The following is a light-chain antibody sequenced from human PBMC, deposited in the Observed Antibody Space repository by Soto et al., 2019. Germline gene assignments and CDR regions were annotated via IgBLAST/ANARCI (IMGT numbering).Light chain of an antibody. CDR1: TSDVGGYNY. CDR2: DVS. CDR3: SSYTSSNTLEV. J-gene: IGLJ1*01. Sequence: QSALTQPACVSGSPGQSITISCTGTTSDVGGYNYVSWYQQHPGKAPKLMIYDVSYRPSGVSNRFSGSKSGNTASLTISGLQSEDEADYYCSSYTSSNTLEVFGTGTKLTVL. V-gene: IGLV2-14*01.